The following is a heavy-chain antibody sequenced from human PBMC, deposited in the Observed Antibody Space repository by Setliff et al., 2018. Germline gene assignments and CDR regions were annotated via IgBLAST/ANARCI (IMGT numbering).Heavy chain of an antibody. CDR3: ATETVTFGGIIVRGYFDG. V-gene: IGHV1-69*06. CDR2: IILIFGTP. J-gene: IGHJ3*01. Sequence: VASVKVSCKASGGSLNGYSVSWVRQAPGQGLEFLGRIILIFGTPNYAQKFQDRVTIGADKSTSTAYMEMSSLNFEDTAVYYCATETVTFGGIIVRGYFDGWGQGTMVTVSS. D-gene: IGHD3-16*02. CDR1: GGSLNGYS.